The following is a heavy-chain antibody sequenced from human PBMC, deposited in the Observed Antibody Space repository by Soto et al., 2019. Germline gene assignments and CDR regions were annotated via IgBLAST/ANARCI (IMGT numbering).Heavy chain of an antibody. CDR3: AKDLENSSSWYGHYYFDY. CDR1: GYTFTSYY. V-gene: IGHV1-46*01. CDR2: INPSGGST. J-gene: IGHJ4*02. D-gene: IGHD6-13*01. Sequence: GASVKVSCKASGYTFTSYYMHWVRQAPGQGLEWMGIINPSGGSTSYAQKFQGRVTMTRDTSTSTVYMELSSLRSEDTAVYYCAKDLENSSSWYGHYYFDYWGQGTLVTVSS.